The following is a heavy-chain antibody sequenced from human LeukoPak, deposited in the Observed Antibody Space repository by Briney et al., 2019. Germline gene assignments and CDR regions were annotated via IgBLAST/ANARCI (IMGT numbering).Heavy chain of an antibody. V-gene: IGHV3-33*01. CDR1: GFTFSSYG. CDR3: ARDDSSGYYVPASFDY. J-gene: IGHJ4*02. CDR2: IWYDGSNK. D-gene: IGHD3-22*01. Sequence: PGRSLRLSCAASGFTFSSYGMHWVRQAPGKGLEWVAVIWYDGSNKYYADSVKGRFTISRDNSKNTLYLQMNSLGAEDTAVYYCARDDSSGYYVPASFDYWGQGTLVTVSS.